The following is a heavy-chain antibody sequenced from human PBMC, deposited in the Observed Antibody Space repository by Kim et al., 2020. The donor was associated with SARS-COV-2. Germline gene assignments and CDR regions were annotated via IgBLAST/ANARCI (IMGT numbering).Heavy chain of an antibody. CDR1: GASIRSSNFY. CDR3: ARLGPVEMAARLFDY. Sequence: SETLSLTCTVSGASIRSSNFYWGWIRQPPEKGLEWIGNIYYSGGSHYNPSLRSRLTLSVDMSRNQFSLRLNSVTAADTAVYYCARLGPVEMAARLFDYWGQGILVTVSS. D-gene: IGHD6-19*01. J-gene: IGHJ4*02. CDR2: IYYSGGS. V-gene: IGHV4-39*01.